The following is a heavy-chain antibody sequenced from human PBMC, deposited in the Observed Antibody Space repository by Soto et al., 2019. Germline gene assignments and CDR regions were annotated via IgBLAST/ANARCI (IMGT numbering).Heavy chain of an antibody. V-gene: IGHV1-8*02. CDR1: RYTISADY. D-gene: IGHD1-26*01. CDR3: MRGGWSYSPIDY. J-gene: IGHJ4*02. Sequence: ASVKVSCKRSRYTISADYDNWARLATGRGFQWLGWINPSNEITAFSQFFQGRVTMTRDTSTNTVHMELNSLASDDTAVYYCMRGGWSYSPIDYWGQGTKVTVSS. CDR2: INPSNEIT.